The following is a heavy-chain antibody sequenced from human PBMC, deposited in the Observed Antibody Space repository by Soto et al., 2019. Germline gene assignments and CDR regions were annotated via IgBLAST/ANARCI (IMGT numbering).Heavy chain of an antibody. CDR2: INTNTGNP. D-gene: IGHD6-6*01. CDR1: GYTFTSYA. V-gene: IGHV7-4-1*01. CDR3: ARDLSYSSAYWDYYYYGMDV. J-gene: IGHJ6*02. Sequence: ASVKVSCKDSGYTFTSYAMNWVRQAPGQGLEWMGWINTNTGNPTYAQGFTGRFVFPLDTSVSTAYLQICSLKAEDTAVYYCARDLSYSSAYWDYYYYGMDVCGQGPTVTVSS.